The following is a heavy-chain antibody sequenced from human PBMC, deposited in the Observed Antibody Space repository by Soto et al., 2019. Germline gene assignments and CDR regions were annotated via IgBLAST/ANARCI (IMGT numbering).Heavy chain of an antibody. CDR2: INQGGSEK. CDR3: AKHDGDYSFDY. J-gene: IGHJ4*02. D-gene: IGHD4-17*01. CDR1: GFTFSNYW. V-gene: IGHV3-7*03. Sequence: GGSLRLSCAASGFTFSNYWMSWVRQAPGKGLEWVAKINQGGSEKWSADSVKGRFTISRDNAKNSLYLQLNSLGAEDTAVYYCAKHDGDYSFDYWGQGTLVTLSS.